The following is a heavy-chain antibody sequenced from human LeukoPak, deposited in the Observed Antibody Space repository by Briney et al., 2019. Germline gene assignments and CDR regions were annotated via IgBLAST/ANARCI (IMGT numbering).Heavy chain of an antibody. CDR1: GGSISSGGYY. D-gene: IGHD3-10*01. J-gene: IGHJ4*02. V-gene: IGHV4-31*03. Sequence: PSETLSLTCTVSGGSISSGGYYWSWIRQHPGKGLEWIGYIYYSGSTYYNPSLKSRVTISVDTPKNQFSLKLSSVTAADTAVYYRARNYGSGSYREGFDYWGQGTLVTVSS. CDR3: ARNYGSGSYREGFDY. CDR2: IYYSGST.